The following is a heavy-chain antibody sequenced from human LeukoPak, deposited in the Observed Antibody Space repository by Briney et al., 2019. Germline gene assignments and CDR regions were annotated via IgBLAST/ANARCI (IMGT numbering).Heavy chain of an antibody. Sequence: SVTVSCKASEGTFSSYAISWVRQAPGQGLEWMGGIIPIFGTANYAQKFQGRVTITADESTSTAYMEVSSLRSEDTAVYYCARGPSSGYSGYDPLDYWGQGTLVTVSS. J-gene: IGHJ4*02. CDR2: IIPIFGTA. CDR3: ARGPSSGYSGYDPLDY. V-gene: IGHV1-69*13. D-gene: IGHD5-12*01. CDR1: EGTFSSYA.